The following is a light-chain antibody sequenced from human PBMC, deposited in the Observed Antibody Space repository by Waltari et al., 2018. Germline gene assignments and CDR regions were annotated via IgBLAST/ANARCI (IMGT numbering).Light chain of an antibody. CDR3: QQRTDRPPVT. J-gene: IGKJ1*01. CDR1: QSVSVY. CDR2: DAS. V-gene: IGKV3-11*01. Sequence: EVVLTQSPATLSLSPGERATLSCRASQSVSVYLAWYQQRPGQAPRLLIYDASDRATGVPDRFSGSGSGTDFTLTIGSLEPEDFAVYYCQQRTDRPPVTFGQGTRVEMK.